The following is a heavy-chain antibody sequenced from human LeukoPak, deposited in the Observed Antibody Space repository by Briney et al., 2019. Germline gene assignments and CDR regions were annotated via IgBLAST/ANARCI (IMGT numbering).Heavy chain of an antibody. V-gene: IGHV1-46*01. CDR3: ARAPYCSGGTCLPTDY. D-gene: IGHD2-15*01. Sequence: ASVKVSCKASGGTFSSYAISWVRQAPGQGLEWMGIVDPSGGNTLYAQKFQGRVTMTGDMSTSTVYMELNSLRAEDTAVYYCARAPYCSGGTCLPTDYWGQGTLVTVSS. CDR2: VDPSGGNT. J-gene: IGHJ4*02. CDR1: GGTFSSYA.